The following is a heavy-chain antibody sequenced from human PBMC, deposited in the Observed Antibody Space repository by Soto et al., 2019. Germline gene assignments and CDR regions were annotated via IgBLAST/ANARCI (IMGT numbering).Heavy chain of an antibody. Sequence: GGSLRLSCGVSGFIVSRSYMTWVRQAPGKGLEWVSSLYTGETSYYADSVKGRFTISRDNSENTLSLQMSSLRAEDTAVYYCARLGYFDNSGYSYFNSWGHGTLVTVCS. J-gene: IGHJ5*01. CDR3: ARLGYFDNSGYSYFNS. CDR1: GFIVSRSY. V-gene: IGHV3-53*01. D-gene: IGHD3-22*01. CDR2: LYTGETS.